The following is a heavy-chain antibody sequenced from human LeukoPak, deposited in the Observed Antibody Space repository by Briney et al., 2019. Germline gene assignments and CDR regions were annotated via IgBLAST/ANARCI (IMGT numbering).Heavy chain of an antibody. CDR1: GFTFSSYS. V-gene: IGHV4-59*12. CDR3: AREGRIAAAGANDY. CDR2: IYYSGST. D-gene: IGHD6-13*01. Sequence: PGGSLRLSCAASGFTFSSYSMNWIRQPPGKGLEWIGYIYYSGSTYYNPSLKSRVTISVDTSKNQFSLKLSSVTAADTAVYYCAREGRIAAAGANDYWGQGTLVTVSS. J-gene: IGHJ4*02.